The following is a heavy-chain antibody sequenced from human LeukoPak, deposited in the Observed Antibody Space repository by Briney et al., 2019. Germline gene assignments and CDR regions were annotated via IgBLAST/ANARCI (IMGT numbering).Heavy chain of an antibody. CDR1: GGSITTYY. Sequence: SETLSLTCIISGGSITTYYWSWIRQPPGKGLEWIGYIHSSGSTNYNPSLNDRLTTSVDTSKNQFSLKLSSVTAADTAVYYCARDETSKGDAFDIWGQGTMVTVSS. CDR2: IHSSGST. J-gene: IGHJ3*02. V-gene: IGHV4-59*01. CDR3: ARDETSKGDAFDI.